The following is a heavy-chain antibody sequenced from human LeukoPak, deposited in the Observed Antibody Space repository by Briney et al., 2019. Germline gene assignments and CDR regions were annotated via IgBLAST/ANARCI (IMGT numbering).Heavy chain of an antibody. D-gene: IGHD3-9*01. Sequence: PGWSLRLSCAASGFTFSSYSMNWVRQAPGKGLEWVSSISSSSSYIYYADSVKGRFTISRDNAKNSLYLQMNSLRAEDTAVYYCARVAVRDDILTGYYALDAFDIWGQGTMVTVSS. J-gene: IGHJ3*02. CDR3: ARVAVRDDILTGYYALDAFDI. CDR2: ISSSSSYI. CDR1: GFTFSSYS. V-gene: IGHV3-21*01.